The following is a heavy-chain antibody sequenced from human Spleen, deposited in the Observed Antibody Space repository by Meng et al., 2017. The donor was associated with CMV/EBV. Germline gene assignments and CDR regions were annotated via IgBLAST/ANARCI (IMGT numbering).Heavy chain of an antibody. CDR1: GYTFTAHY. J-gene: IGHJ6*02. Sequence: ASVKVSCKASGYTFTAHYFHWVRQAPGQGLEWMGWIHPHRGDTNYAQQFQGRVTMTRDTSTSTVYMELSSLRSEDTAVYYCASSMITIFGVVINSLGYYYYGMDVWGQGTTVTVSS. CDR3: ASSMITIFGVVINSLGYYYYGMDV. D-gene: IGHD3-3*01. CDR2: IHPHRGDT. V-gene: IGHV1-2*02.